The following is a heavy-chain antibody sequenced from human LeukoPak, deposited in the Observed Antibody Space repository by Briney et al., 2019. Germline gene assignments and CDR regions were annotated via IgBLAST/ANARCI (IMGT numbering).Heavy chain of an antibody. D-gene: IGHD2-15*01. CDR2: LNPNSGGT. V-gene: IGHV1-2*06. J-gene: IGHJ1*01. Sequence: ASVKVSCKASGYTFTNYFIHWVRQAPGQGLEWMGRLNPNSGGTNSAQRFQDRVTMTRDTSISTAYMELSRLRSDDTAVYYCARDLGSGLFQHWGQGTLVTVSS. CDR3: ARDLGSGLFQH. CDR1: GYTFTNYF.